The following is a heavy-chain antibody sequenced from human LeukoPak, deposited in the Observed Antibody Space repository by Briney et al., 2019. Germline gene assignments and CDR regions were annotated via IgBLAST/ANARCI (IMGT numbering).Heavy chain of an antibody. V-gene: IGHV3-23*01. CDR3: AKDDYYDSSGYPNTFDY. CDR2: ISGSGGST. Sequence: GGFLRLSCAASGFTFSSYAMSWVRQAPGKGLEWVSAISGSGGSTYYADSVKGRFTISRDNSKNTLYLQMNSLRAEDTAVYYCAKDDYYDSSGYPNTFDYWGQGTLVTVSS. D-gene: IGHD3-22*01. CDR1: GFTFSSYA. J-gene: IGHJ4*02.